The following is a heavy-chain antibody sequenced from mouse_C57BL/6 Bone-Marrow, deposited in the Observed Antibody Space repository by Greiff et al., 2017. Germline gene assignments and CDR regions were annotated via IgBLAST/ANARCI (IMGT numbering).Heavy chain of an antibody. Sequence: QVQLQQPGAELVKPGASVKLSCKASGYTFTSYWMHWVKQRPGQGLEWIGMIHPNSGSTNYNEKFKSKATLTVDKSSSTAYMQLSSLTSEDSAVYYCAREETTVVAPFYWYFDVWGTGTTVTVSS. CDR1: GYTFTSYW. V-gene: IGHV1-64*01. D-gene: IGHD1-1*01. CDR2: IHPNSGST. J-gene: IGHJ1*03. CDR3: AREETTVVAPFYWYFDV.